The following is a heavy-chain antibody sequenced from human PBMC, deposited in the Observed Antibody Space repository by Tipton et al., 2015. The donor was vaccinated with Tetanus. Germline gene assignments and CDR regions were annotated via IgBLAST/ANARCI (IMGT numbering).Heavy chain of an antibody. J-gene: IGHJ4*02. CDR2: IIPVFTTV. Sequence: QLVQSGPEVKKPGSSVKVSCKGSGSTFNNFPISWVRQAPGQGLEWMGGIIPVFTTVTYAQKFQGRLTITADRSTATAYMELRSLRPEDTAIYFCARTFGGTRDYYASGYWGQGTLVTVSS. CDR1: GSTFNNFP. D-gene: IGHD3-10*01. V-gene: IGHV1-69*01. CDR3: ARTFGGTRDYYASGY.